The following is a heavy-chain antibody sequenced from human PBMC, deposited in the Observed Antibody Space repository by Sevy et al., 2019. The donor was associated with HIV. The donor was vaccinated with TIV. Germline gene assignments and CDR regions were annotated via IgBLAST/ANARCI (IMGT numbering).Heavy chain of an antibody. Sequence: ASVKVSCKVSAFSLTDYYMHWVRQAPGQGLEWVGWINPDGGGTNYSQKFQGRVTMTRDTSISTTYMDLSRLTSDDTAVYFCTRGGVNMDAFDIWGQGTMVTVSS. J-gene: IGHJ3*02. CDR1: AFSLTDYY. CDR3: TRGGVNMDAFDI. CDR2: INPDGGGT. D-gene: IGHD3-16*01. V-gene: IGHV1-2*02.